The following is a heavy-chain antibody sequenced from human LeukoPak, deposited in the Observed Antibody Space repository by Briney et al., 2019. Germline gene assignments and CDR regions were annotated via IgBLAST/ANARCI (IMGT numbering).Heavy chain of an antibody. V-gene: IGHV4-59*01. CDR1: GGPISSYY. CDR3: ARGEYSSSPEDY. Sequence: SETLSLTCTVSGGPISSYYWSWIRQPPGKGLEWIGYIYYSGSTNYNPSLKSRVTISVDTSKNQFSLKLSSVTAADTAVYYCARGEYSSSPEDYWGQGTLVTVSS. D-gene: IGHD6-6*01. J-gene: IGHJ4*02. CDR2: IYYSGST.